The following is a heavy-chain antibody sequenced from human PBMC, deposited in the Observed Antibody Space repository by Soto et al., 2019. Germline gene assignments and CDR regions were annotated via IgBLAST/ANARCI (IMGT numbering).Heavy chain of an antibody. CDR3: ARDLDGSGSYYTDH. D-gene: IGHD3-10*01. J-gene: IGHJ4*01. Sequence: ASVKVSCKAYGYISIPYGISGGRQAPGQGLEWMGRISPYNGNTNYAQNLQGRVTITTDTSTSTAYMELRSLRSDDTAVYYCARDLDGSGSYYTDHWG. CDR2: ISPYNGNT. V-gene: IGHV1-18*01. CDR1: GYISIPYG.